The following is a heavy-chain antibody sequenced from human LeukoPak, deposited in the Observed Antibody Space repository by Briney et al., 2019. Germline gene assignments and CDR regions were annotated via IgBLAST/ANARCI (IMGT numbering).Heavy chain of an antibody. D-gene: IGHD5-24*01. V-gene: IGHV3-23*01. J-gene: IGHJ3*02. Sequence: GGSLRLSCVASGFNFDNYAMSWVRQTPGKGLEWVSAISGSGGRTYYADSVKGRFIISRDNSKNTLYLQLNSLRAEDTAVYYCAKGGRDGYNPKAFDIWGQGTMVIVSS. CDR2: ISGSGGRT. CDR1: GFNFDNYA. CDR3: AKGGRDGYNPKAFDI.